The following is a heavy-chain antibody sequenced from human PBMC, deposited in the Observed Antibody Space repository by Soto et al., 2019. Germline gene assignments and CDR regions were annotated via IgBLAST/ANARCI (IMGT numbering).Heavy chain of an antibody. CDR1: GLTFSSYA. J-gene: IGHJ4*02. V-gene: IGHV3-30-3*01. CDR2: ISYDGSNK. Sequence: QVQLVESGGGVVQPGRSLRLSCAASGLTFSSYAMHWVRQAPGKGLEWVAVISYDGSNKYYADSVKGRFTISRDNSKNTLYLQMNSLRAEDTAVYYCSYGGNSIFDYWGQGTLVTVSS. CDR3: SYGGNSIFDY. D-gene: IGHD2-21*02.